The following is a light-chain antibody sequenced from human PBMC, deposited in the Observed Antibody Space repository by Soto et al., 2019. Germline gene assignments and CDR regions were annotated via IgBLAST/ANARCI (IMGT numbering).Light chain of an antibody. CDR2: DAS. CDR3: QQRSNWPWT. Sequence: IGLTQSPATLSLSPGERATLSCRASQSVSSYLAWYQQKPGQAPRLLIYDASNRATGIPARFSGSGSGTDFTLTICSLEPEDFAVYYCQQRSNWPWTFGQGTKVDI. CDR1: QSVSSY. J-gene: IGKJ1*01. V-gene: IGKV3-11*01.